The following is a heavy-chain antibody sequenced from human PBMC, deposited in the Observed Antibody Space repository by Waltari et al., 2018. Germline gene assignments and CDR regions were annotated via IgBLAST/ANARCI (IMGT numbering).Heavy chain of an antibody. CDR2: INHSGST. Sequence: QVQLQQWGAGLLKPSETLSLTCAVYGGSFSGSYWSWIRQPPGKGLEWIGEINHSGSTNYNPSLKSRVTISVDTSKNQFSLKLSSVTAADTAVYYCARQFKQWLVRYYYGMDVWGQGTTVTVSS. CDR3: ARQFKQWLVRYYYGMDV. CDR1: GGSFSGSY. V-gene: IGHV4-34*01. D-gene: IGHD6-19*01. J-gene: IGHJ6*02.